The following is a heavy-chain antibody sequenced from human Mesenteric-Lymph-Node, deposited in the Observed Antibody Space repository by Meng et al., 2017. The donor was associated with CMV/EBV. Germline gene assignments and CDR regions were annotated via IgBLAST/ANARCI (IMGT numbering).Heavy chain of an antibody. Sequence: QVQLHLVGAGLLKPSETLSVTCAVDGGSFSGYYWNWIRQSPEKGLEWIGEINHSGSTTYNPSFTSRIIISVDTSTNQISLNMSSVTAADTAVYYCARGSSYDILTGYFDYWGQGALVTVSS. CDR1: GGSFSGYY. V-gene: IGHV4-34*01. J-gene: IGHJ4*02. CDR2: INHSGST. CDR3: ARGSSYDILTGYFDY. D-gene: IGHD3-9*01.